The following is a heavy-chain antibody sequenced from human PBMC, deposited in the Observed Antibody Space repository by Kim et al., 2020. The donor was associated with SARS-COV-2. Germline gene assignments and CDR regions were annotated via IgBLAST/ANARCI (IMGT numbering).Heavy chain of an antibody. D-gene: IGHD3-22*01. CDR1: GFAVGSNY. J-gene: IGHJ3*02. V-gene: IGHV3-53*01. CDR2: IYRGGCT. Sequence: GGSLRLSCAASGFAVGSNYMSWVRQAPGKGLEWVSVIYRGGCTYYADSVKGRFTISRDNSKNTLYLQMNSLIAEDTAVYYCARDSIGNYSEDAFDIWGQGTMGTVSS. CDR3: ARDSIGNYSEDAFDI.